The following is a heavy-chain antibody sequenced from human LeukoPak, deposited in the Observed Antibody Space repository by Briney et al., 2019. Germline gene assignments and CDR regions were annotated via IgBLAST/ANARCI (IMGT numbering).Heavy chain of an antibody. V-gene: IGHV3-23*01. CDR2: ISSGGGST. CDR3: AKRLMYYSGWFVLDY. J-gene: IGHJ4*02. CDR1: GFTFSSYA. D-gene: IGHD5-12*01. Sequence: PGGSLRLSCATSGFTFSSYAMSWVRQAPGKGLEWVSAISSGGGSTYYTDSVKGRFTISRDNSKNTLYLQMNSLRAEDTALYYCAKRLMYYSGWFVLDYWGQGTLVTVSS.